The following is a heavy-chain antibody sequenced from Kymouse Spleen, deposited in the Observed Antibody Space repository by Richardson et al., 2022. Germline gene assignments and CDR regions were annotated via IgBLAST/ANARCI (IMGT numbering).Heavy chain of an antibody. CDR1: GGSISSSSYY. CDR2: IYYSGST. Sequence: QLQLQESGPGLVKPSETLSLTCTVSGGSISSSSYYWGWIRQPPGKGLEWIGSIYYSGSTYYNPSLKSRVTISVDTSKNQFSLKLSSVTAADTAVYYCARQHVLRYFDWPYNGGWFDPWGQGTLVTVSS. J-gene: IGHJ5*02. D-gene: IGHD3-9*01. CDR3: ARQHVLRYFDWPYNGGWFDP. V-gene: IGHV4-39*01.